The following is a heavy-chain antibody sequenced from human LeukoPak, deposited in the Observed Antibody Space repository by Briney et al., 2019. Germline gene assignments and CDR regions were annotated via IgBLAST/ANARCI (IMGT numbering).Heavy chain of an antibody. CDR2: MYYSGST. CDR1: GVSISSYY. V-gene: IGHV4-59*01. CDR3: AKDLYARNYGMDV. J-gene: IGHJ6*02. Sequence: SETLSLTCTVSGVSISSYYWSWIRQPPGKGLEWIGFMYYSGSTKYNPSLKSRVTISVDTSKNQFSLKLTSVTAADTAVYYCAKDLYARNYGMDVWGQGTTVTVSS. D-gene: IGHD3-16*01.